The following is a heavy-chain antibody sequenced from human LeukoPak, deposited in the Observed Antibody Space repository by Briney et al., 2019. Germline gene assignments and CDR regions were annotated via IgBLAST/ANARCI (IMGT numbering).Heavy chain of an antibody. CDR2: IYYSGST. D-gene: IGHD7-27*01. CDR3: ASLSGAWRDY. CDR1: GGSISSSSYY. V-gene: IGHV4-39*01. J-gene: IGHJ4*02. Sequence: SETLSLTCTVSGGSISSSSYYWGWIRQPPGKGLEWIGSIYYSGSTYYNPSLKSRVTISVDTSKNQFSLKLSSVTAADTAVYYCASLSGAWRDYWGQGTLVTVSS.